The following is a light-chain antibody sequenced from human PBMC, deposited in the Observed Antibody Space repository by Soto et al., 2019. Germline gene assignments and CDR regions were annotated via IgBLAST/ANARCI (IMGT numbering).Light chain of an antibody. J-gene: IGKJ1*01. CDR1: QSVSSK. V-gene: IGKV3-15*01. CDR3: QHYNDWPPTWT. Sequence: EIVMTQSPATLSVSPGERATLSCRASQSVSSKLAWYQQKPGQAPRVLIFGASTRATDVPARCSGSGSGTEFALTIGSLQSEDFAVYYCQHYNDWPPTWTFGQGTRVEIK. CDR2: GAS.